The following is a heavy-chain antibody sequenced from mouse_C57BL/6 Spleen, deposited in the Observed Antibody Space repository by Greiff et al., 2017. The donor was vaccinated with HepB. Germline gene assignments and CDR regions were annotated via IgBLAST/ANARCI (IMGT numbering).Heavy chain of an antibody. CDR2: ISSGGDYI. CDR1: GFTFSSYA. CDR3: TRDPNQGFAY. D-gene: IGHD4-1*01. V-gene: IGHV5-9-1*02. J-gene: IGHJ3*01. Sequence: EVKVVESGGGLVKPGGSLKLSCAASGFTFSSYAMSWVRQTPEKRLEWVAYISSGGDYIYYADTVKGRFTISRDNARNTLYLQMSSLKSEDTAMYYCTRDPNQGFAYWGQGTLVTVSA.